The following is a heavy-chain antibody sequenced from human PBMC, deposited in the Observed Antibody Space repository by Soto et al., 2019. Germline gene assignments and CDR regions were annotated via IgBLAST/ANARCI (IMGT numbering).Heavy chain of an antibody. Sequence: QVQLQESGPGLVKPSGTLSLTCAVSGDSVSSPYYWCWVRQPPGKGLEWIGEVFHTGTTSYNPSLWSRVTISMDKSNNQLSLDLSSVTAADTAVYHCARSAGWYSVHSWGPGTPVIVSS. V-gene: IGHV4-4*02. CDR3: ARSAGWYSVHS. CDR2: VFHTGTT. D-gene: IGHD6-19*01. CDR1: GDSVSSPYY. J-gene: IGHJ4*02.